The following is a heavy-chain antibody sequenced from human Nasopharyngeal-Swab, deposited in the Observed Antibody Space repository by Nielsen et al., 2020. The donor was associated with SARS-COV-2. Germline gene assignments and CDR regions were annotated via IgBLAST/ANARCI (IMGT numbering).Heavy chain of an antibody. V-gene: IGHV4-39*07. CDR2: IYYCGST. D-gene: IGHD2-15*01. Sequence: RQAPGKGLEWIGSIYYCGSTYYNPSLKSRVTISVDTSKNQFSLKLSSVTAADTAVYYCARRILYDGMDVWGQGTTVTVSS. CDR3: ARRILYDGMDV. J-gene: IGHJ6*02.